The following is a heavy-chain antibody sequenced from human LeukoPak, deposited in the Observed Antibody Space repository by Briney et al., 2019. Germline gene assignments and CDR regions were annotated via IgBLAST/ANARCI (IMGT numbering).Heavy chain of an antibody. CDR1: GGSLSSYY. Sequence: SETLSLTCTVSGGSLSSYYWSWIRQPPGKGLEWIGYIYYSGSTNYNPSLKSRVTISVDTSKNQFSLKLSSVTAADTAVYYCASSSGSYYWFDPWGQGTLVTVSS. CDR3: ASSSGSYYWFDP. CDR2: IYYSGST. V-gene: IGHV4-59*01. D-gene: IGHD1-26*01. J-gene: IGHJ5*02.